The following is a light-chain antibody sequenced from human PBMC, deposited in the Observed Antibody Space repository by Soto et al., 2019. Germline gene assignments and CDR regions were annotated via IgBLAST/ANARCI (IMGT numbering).Light chain of an antibody. V-gene: IGKV3-20*01. Sequence: EIVLTQSPGTLSLSPGERGTLSCRASQSVSSSYLAWYQLKPGQAPRLLIYGASSRATGIPDRFSGSGSGTDFTLTISRLEPEDFAVYYCQQYGSSPYTFGQGTKLEIK. CDR2: GAS. CDR1: QSVSSSY. J-gene: IGKJ2*01. CDR3: QQYGSSPYT.